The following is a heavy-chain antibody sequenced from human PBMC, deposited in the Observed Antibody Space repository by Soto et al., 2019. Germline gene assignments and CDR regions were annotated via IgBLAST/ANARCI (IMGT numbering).Heavy chain of an antibody. V-gene: IGHV3-7*04. CDR1: EGTVIRDW. D-gene: IGHD1-26*01. CDR3: SGGVGDAF. Sequence: EVHLVESGGGLVQTGGSLRLSCAIFEGTVIRDWMNWVRQAPGKGLEWVAHTNQDGSEKYYVESVKGRFTISRDNDKNSLYLQMNSLRAEDTALYYCSGGVGDAFWGQGTLVTVSS. J-gene: IGHJ4*02. CDR2: TNQDGSEK.